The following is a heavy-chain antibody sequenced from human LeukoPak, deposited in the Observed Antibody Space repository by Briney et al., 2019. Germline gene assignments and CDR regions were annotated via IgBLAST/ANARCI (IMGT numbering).Heavy chain of an antibody. CDR1: GYTFTGYY. CDR2: INTNTGNP. J-gene: IGHJ2*01. D-gene: IGHD6-19*01. CDR3: ARAEVVAGTVYWYFDL. Sequence: ASVKVSCKASGYTFTGYYMHWVRQAPGQGLEWMGWINTNTGNPTYAQGFTGRFVFSLDTSVSTAYLQISSLKAEDTAVYYCARAEVVAGTVYWYFDLWGRGTLVTVSS. V-gene: IGHV7-4-1*02.